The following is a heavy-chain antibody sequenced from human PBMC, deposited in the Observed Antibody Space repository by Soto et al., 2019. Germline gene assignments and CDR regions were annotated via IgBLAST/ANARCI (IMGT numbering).Heavy chain of an antibody. J-gene: IGHJ6*02. CDR2: ISYDGSNE. Sequence: QVQLVESGGGVVQPGRSLRLSCAASGFTFSSYGMHWVRQAPGKGLEWVAVISYDGSNEYYADSVKGRFTISRDNSKNTLYLQMNSLRAEDTAVYYCAKDLGGYDFYYGMDVWGQGTTVTVSS. CDR3: AKDLGGYDFYYGMDV. D-gene: IGHD5-12*01. CDR1: GFTFSSYG. V-gene: IGHV3-30*18.